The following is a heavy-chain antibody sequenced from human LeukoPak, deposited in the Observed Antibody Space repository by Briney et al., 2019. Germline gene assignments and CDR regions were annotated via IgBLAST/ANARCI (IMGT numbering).Heavy chain of an antibody. CDR1: GFTFSSYA. D-gene: IGHD4-17*01. J-gene: IGHJ4*02. CDR2: IYSGGST. CDR3: ARLHYGDPYYFGY. V-gene: IGHV3-53*01. Sequence: GGSLRLSCAASGFTFSSYAMSWVRQAPGKGLEWVSVIYSGGSTYYADSVKGRFTISRDNSKNTLYLQMNSLRAEDTAVYYCARLHYGDPYYFGYWGQGTLVTVSS.